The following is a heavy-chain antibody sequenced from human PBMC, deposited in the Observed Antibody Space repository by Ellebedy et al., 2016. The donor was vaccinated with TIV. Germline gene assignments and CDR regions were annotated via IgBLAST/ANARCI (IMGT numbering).Heavy chain of an antibody. V-gene: IGHV3-48*01. CDR3: ARSITLVRGVSGLGWFDP. CDR2: ISSSGGNI. D-gene: IGHD3-10*01. CDR1: GFTFNNFG. J-gene: IGHJ5*02. Sequence: GEFLKISCAAPGFTFNNFGMNWVRQAPGKGLEWISYISSSGGNIYYADSVKGRFTISRDKANNSLYLQMTSLRAEDTAVYDCARSITLVRGVSGLGWFDPWGQGTPVTVSS.